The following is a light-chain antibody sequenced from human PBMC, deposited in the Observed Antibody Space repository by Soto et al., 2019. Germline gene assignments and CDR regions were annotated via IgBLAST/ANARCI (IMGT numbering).Light chain of an antibody. J-gene: IGKJ2*02. CDR1: QGITND. CDR3: LQHHGYPRT. Sequence: DIQMTQSPSSLSASVGDRVTITCRASQGITNDLGWYQQKPGKAPKRLIFGASSLQTGVPSRFSGSGSGTEFTLTSSSLQPEDVATCYCLQHHGYPRTFGQGTKLEIK. V-gene: IGKV1-17*01. CDR2: GAS.